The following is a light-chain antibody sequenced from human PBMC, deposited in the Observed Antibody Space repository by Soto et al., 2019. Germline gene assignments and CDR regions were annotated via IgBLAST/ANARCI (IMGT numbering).Light chain of an antibody. CDR1: SSNIGSNT. V-gene: IGLV1-44*01. CDR2: GNN. CDR3: AAWDDSLNGRYV. J-gene: IGLJ1*01. Sequence: QSVLTQPPSASGTPGQRVTISCSGSSSNIGSNTVTWYRQLPGTAPKLLIYGNNQRPSGVPDRFSGSKSGTSASLAISGLQSEDEADYYCAAWDDSLNGRYVFGTGT.